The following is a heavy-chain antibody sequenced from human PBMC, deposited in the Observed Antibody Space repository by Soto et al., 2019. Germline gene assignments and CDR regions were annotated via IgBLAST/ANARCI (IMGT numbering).Heavy chain of an antibody. D-gene: IGHD3-16*02. V-gene: IGHV3-64*01. CDR2: ISSNGGST. Sequence: GGSLRLSCAASGFTFSSYAMHWVRKATGKGLEYVSAISSNGGSTYYANSVKGRFTISRDNSKNTLYLQMGSLRAEDMAVYYCARDRGSGDYVWGSYPFDYWGQGTLFTVSS. CDR1: GFTFSSYA. J-gene: IGHJ4*02. CDR3: ARDRGSGDYVWGSYPFDY.